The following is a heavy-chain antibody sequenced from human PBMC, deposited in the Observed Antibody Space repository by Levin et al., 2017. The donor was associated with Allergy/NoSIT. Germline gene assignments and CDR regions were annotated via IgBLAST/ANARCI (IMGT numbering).Heavy chain of an antibody. V-gene: IGHV3-30-3*01. D-gene: IGHD3-10*01. CDR2: ISFDGGDK. CDR3: ARDRGAPRSITMVRGEADFVDY. Sequence: HPGGSLRLSCAGSEFFFNSYALHWVRQAPGKGLEWVAVISFDGGDKFYTDSVKGRFSISRDNSNNIVFLQMNSLRPEDTAIYYCARDRGAPRSITMVRGEADFVDYWGLGTLVTVSS. CDR1: EFFFNSYA. J-gene: IGHJ4*02.